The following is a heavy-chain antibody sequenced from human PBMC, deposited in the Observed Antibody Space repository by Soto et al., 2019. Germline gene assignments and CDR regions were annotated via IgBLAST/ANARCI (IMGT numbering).Heavy chain of an antibody. J-gene: IGHJ3*02. D-gene: IGHD6-19*01. CDR3: ARALAVAGTHAFDI. CDR2: ISPNSGNT. CDR1: GYTFTSYG. Sequence: ASVKVSCKASGYTFTSYGISWVRQAPGQGLEWMGWISPNSGNTGYAQKFQGRVTMTRNTSISTAYMELSSLRSEDTAVYYCARALAVAGTHAFDIWGQGTMVTVSS. V-gene: IGHV1-8*02.